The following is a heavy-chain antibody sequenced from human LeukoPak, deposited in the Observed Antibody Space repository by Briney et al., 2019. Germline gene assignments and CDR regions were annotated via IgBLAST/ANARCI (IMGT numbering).Heavy chain of an antibody. V-gene: IGHV1-69*13. J-gene: IGHJ4*02. CDR2: IIPIFGTA. CDR3: ASGYSYGLNDY. CDR1: GGTFSSYA. Sequence: SVKVSCKASGGTFSSYAISWARQAPGQGLEWMGGIIPIFGTANYAQKFQGRVTITADESTSTAYMELSSLRSEDTAVYYCASGYSYGLNDYWGQGTLVTVSS. D-gene: IGHD5-18*01.